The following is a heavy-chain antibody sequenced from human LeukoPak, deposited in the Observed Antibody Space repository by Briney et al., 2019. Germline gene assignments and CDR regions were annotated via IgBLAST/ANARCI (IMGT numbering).Heavy chain of an antibody. Sequence: ASVKVSCKASGYTFTSYDTNWVRQATGQGLEWMGWMNPNSGNTGYAQKFQGRVTMTRNTSISTAYMELSSLRSEDTAVYYCARDRIAYGMDVWGQGTTVTVSS. CDR2: MNPNSGNT. D-gene: IGHD6-13*01. V-gene: IGHV1-8*01. CDR1: GYTFTSYD. J-gene: IGHJ6*02. CDR3: ARDRIAYGMDV.